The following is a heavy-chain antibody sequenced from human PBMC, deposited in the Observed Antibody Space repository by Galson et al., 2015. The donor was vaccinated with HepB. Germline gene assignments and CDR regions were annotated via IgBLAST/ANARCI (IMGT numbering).Heavy chain of an antibody. Sequence: YLRLSCAASGFTFSNAWMSWVRQAPGKGLEWVGRIKSKTDGGTTDYAAPVKGRFTISRDDSKNTLYLQMNSLKTEDTAVYYCTSLTSILYYYDSSGTIADAFDIWGQGTMVTVSS. D-gene: IGHD3-22*01. J-gene: IGHJ3*02. CDR1: GFTFSNAW. CDR3: TSLTSILYYYDSSGTIADAFDI. V-gene: IGHV3-15*01. CDR2: IKSKTDGGTT.